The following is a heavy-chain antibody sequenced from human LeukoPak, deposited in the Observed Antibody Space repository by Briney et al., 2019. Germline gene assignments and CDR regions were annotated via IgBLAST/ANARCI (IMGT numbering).Heavy chain of an antibody. CDR2: IYPGDSDT. Sequence: GESLKISCKGSGYSFTSYWIGWVRQMPGKGLEWMGIIYPGDSDTRYSPSFQGQVTISADKSISTAYLQWSSLKASDTAMYYCARHSLLWFGELGDAFDIWGQGTMVTVSS. CDR3: ARHSLLWFGELGDAFDI. D-gene: IGHD3-10*01. CDR1: GYSFTSYW. V-gene: IGHV5-51*01. J-gene: IGHJ3*02.